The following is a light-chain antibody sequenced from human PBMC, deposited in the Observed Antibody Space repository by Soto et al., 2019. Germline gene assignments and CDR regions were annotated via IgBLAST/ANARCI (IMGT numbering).Light chain of an antibody. CDR1: SSDVGSYNL. V-gene: IGLV2-23*01. CDR2: EGS. CDR3: CSYAGSRGVV. Sequence: QSALTQPASVSGSPGQSITISCTGTSSDVGSYNLVSWYQQHPGKAPKLMIYEGSKRPSGISNRFSGSKSGNTASLTISGLQAEDEADYYCCSYAGSRGVVFGGGTNLTVL. J-gene: IGLJ2*01.